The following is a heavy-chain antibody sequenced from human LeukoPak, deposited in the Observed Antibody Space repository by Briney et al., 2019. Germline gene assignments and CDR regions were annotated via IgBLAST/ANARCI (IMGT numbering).Heavy chain of an antibody. Sequence: GSLRLSCTASGFTFGDYAMSWVRQAPGKGLEWIGEINHSGSTNYNPSLKSRVTISVDTSKNQFSLKLSSVTAADTAVYYCARRRTWVANWFDPWGQGTLVTVSS. CDR3: ARRRTWVANWFDP. J-gene: IGHJ5*02. V-gene: IGHV4-34*01. CDR2: INHSGST. CDR1: GFTFGDYA. D-gene: IGHD7-27*01.